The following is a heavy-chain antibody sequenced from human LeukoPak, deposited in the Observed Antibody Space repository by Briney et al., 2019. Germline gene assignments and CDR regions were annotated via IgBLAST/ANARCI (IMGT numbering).Heavy chain of an antibody. V-gene: IGHV3-30*03. Sequence: PGRSLRLSCSASGFTFSDYAMHWVRRAPGKGLEWVAVISYDERNKYYGDSVRGRFTVSRDNSRNTLFLQMNSLRREDTAVYYCARNLGLGYCTTTSCSVDFWGQGTLVTVSS. CDR3: ARNLGLGYCTTTSCSVDF. D-gene: IGHD2-2*03. CDR2: ISYDERNK. CDR1: GFTFSDYA. J-gene: IGHJ4*02.